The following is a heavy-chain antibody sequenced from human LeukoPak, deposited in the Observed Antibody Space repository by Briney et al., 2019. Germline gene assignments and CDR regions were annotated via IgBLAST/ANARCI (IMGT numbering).Heavy chain of an antibody. CDR3: AYLFFDY. D-gene: IGHD3-16*01. Sequence: GGSLRLSCAASGFTFSNAWMTWGRQAPGKGLEWVGRIKSKTDDGTTDYAAPVKGRFTISRDDSKNTLCLQMNSLKTEDTAVYYCAYLFFDYWGQGALVTVSS. CDR2: IKSKTDDGTT. V-gene: IGHV3-15*01. J-gene: IGHJ4*02. CDR1: GFTFSNAW.